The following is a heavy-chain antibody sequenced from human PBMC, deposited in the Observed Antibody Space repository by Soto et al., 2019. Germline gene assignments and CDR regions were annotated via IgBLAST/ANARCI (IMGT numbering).Heavy chain of an antibody. Sequence: QVQLVQSGAEVRKPGSSVKVSCKASGVTYNTFAVSWVRQAPGQGLEWMGGSIPVLGPAFYAQKFQGRVTITADKSTSTAYLELTSLRSEDTAVYYCVRAAKRYFDYWGQGTLVTVSS. V-gene: IGHV1-69*06. CDR3: VRAAKRYFDY. CDR2: SIPVLGPA. J-gene: IGHJ4*02. CDR1: GVTYNTFA.